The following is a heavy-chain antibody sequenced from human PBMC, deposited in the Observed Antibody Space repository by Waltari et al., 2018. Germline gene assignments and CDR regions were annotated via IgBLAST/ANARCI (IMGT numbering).Heavy chain of an antibody. J-gene: IGHJ4*02. Sequence: QVQLQQWGARLLKPSETLSLTCAVSGGSFSGHYWAWIRQAPGKGLEWIGEINHRGNINHNPSLNSRVTISVETSKSQFSLSLNSGTAADTAVYYCARNSRDGYRLPGIIAYWGQGSLVTVSS. CDR1: GGSFSGHY. D-gene: IGHD2-21*01. V-gene: IGHV4-34*02. CDR3: ARNSRDGYRLPGIIAY. CDR2: INHRGNI.